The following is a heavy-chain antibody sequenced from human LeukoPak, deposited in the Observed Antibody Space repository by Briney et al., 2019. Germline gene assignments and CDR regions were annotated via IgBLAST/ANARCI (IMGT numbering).Heavy chain of an antibody. V-gene: IGHV3-21*06. CDR1: GFTLRSYS. CDR2: INWDSNHI. J-gene: IGHJ4*02. CDR3: ARDNSGWSRDY. D-gene: IGHD6-19*01. Sequence: GGSLRLSCAASGFTLRSYSMSWVRQAPGKGLEWVSSINWDSNHIYYADAVQGRFTISRDNAKNSLYLQMNSLRAEDTAIYYCARDNSGWSRDYWGQGTLVTVSS.